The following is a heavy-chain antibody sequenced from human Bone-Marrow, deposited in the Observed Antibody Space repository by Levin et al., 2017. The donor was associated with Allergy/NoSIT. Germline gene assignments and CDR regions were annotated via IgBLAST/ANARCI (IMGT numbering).Heavy chain of an antibody. V-gene: IGHV3-7*04. Sequence: ASVKVSCAASGFTFSSYWMSWVRQAPGKGLEWVANIKQDGSEKYYVDSVKGRFTISRDNAKNSLYLQMNSLRAEDTAVYYCARDVGYCSGGSCHFYYFDYWGQGTLVTVSS. D-gene: IGHD2-15*01. CDR3: ARDVGYCSGGSCHFYYFDY. CDR2: IKQDGSEK. J-gene: IGHJ4*02. CDR1: GFTFSSYW.